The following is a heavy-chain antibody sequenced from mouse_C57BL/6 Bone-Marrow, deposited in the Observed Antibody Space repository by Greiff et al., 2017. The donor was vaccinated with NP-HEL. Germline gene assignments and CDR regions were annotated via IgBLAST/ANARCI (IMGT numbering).Heavy chain of an antibody. CDR2: IYPGSGST. D-gene: IGHD1-1*01. Sequence: VQLQQSGAELVKPGASVKMSCKASGYTFTSYWITWVKQRPGQGLEWIGDIYPGSGSTNYNEKFKSKATLTVDTSSSTAYMQLSSLTSEDSAVYYCAREGHYYGSSHWYFDVWGTGTTVTVSS. CDR1: GYTFTSYW. CDR3: AREGHYYGSSHWYFDV. J-gene: IGHJ1*03. V-gene: IGHV1-55*01.